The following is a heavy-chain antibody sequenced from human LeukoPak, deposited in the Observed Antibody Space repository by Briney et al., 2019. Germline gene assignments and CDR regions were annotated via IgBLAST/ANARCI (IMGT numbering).Heavy chain of an antibody. CDR2: INPNSGGT. Sequence: AAVKVSCKASGYTFTGYYMHWVRQAPGQGLEWMGWINPNSGGTNYAQKFQGRVTMTRDTSISTAYMELSRLRSDDTAVYYCAREYQLLRNWFDPWGQGTLVTVSS. V-gene: IGHV1-2*02. CDR3: AREYQLLRNWFDP. D-gene: IGHD2-2*01. J-gene: IGHJ5*02. CDR1: GYTFTGYY.